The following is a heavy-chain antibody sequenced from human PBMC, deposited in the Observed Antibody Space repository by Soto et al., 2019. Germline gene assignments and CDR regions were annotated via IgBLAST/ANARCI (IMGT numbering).Heavy chain of an antibody. D-gene: IGHD3-10*01. V-gene: IGHV3-21*02. CDR3: AREGATMVRGVIVRIDY. CDR2: ISVSSSYI. CDR1: GFTFSSYS. Sequence: EVQLVESGGGLVKPGGSLRLSCAASGFTFSSYSMNWVRQAPGKGLEWVSSISVSSSYIYYADSVKGRFSISRDNARNSLYLQMNRLRAEDTAVYYCAREGATMVRGVIVRIDYWGQGTLVTVSS. J-gene: IGHJ4*02.